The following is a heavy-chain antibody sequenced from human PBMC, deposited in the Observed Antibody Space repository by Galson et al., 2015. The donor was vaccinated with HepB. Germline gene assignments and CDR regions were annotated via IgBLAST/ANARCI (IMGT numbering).Heavy chain of an antibody. D-gene: IGHD6-6*01. V-gene: IGHV3-30*18. J-gene: IGHJ4*02. CDR3: AKSPGGRYSSSYSDLDFDY. Sequence: SLRLSCAASGFTFSSYGMHWVRQAPGKGLEWVAVISYDGSNKYYADSVKGRFTISRDNSKNTLYLQMNSLRAEDTAVYYCAKSPGGRYSSSYSDLDFDYWGQGTLVTVSS. CDR2: ISYDGSNK. CDR1: GFTFSSYG.